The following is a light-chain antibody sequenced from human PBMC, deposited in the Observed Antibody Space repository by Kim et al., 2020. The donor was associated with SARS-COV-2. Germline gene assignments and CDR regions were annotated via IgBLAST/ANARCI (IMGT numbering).Light chain of an antibody. CDR1: SSNIGSYNL. CDR2: EVN. Sequence: QSALTQPASVSGSPGQSITISCTGTSSNIGSYNLVSWYQQFSDKAPRLIIYEVNKRPSGVSDRFSGAKSGNTASLTISGLQAEDEATYYCCSPTDTKILVFGGGTTVTVL. V-gene: IGLV2-23*02. CDR3: CSPTDTKILV. J-gene: IGLJ3*02.